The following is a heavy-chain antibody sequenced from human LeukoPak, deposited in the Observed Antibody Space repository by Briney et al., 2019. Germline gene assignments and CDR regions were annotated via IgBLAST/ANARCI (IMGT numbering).Heavy chain of an antibody. V-gene: IGHV4-30-4*01. D-gene: IGHD3-10*01. J-gene: IGHJ4*02. Sequence: SETLSLTCTVSGGSISSGDYYWSWIRQPPGKGLEWMGYIYYSGSTYYNPTLKSRVTISVDTSKNQFSLKLSSVTAADTAVYYCARGQYYYGSGSYAVDYWGQGTLVTVSS. CDR2: IYYSGST. CDR1: GGSISSGDYY. CDR3: ARGQYYYGSGSYAVDY.